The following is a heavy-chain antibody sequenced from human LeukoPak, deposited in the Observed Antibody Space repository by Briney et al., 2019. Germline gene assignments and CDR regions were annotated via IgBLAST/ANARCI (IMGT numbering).Heavy chain of an antibody. J-gene: IGHJ3*02. V-gene: IGHV4-39*01. CDR3: ARHISALGYCSGGSCKAGIYDSSGSSDAFDI. Sequence: SETLSLTCTVSGGSISSSSYYWGWLRQPPGKGLEWIGSIYYSGSTYYNPSLKSRVTISVDTSKNQFSLKLSSVTAADTAVYYCARHISALGYCSGGSCKAGIYDSSGSSDAFDIWGQGTMVTVSS. CDR2: IYYSGST. D-gene: IGHD2-15*01. CDR1: GGSISSSSYY.